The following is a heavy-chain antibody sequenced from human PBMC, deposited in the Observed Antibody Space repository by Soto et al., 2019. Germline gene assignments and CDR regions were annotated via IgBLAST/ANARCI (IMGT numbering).Heavy chain of an antibody. CDR2: ISSSGSTI. V-gene: IGHV3-11*01. Sequence: GGSLRLSCAASGFTFSDYYMSWIRQAPGKGLEWVSYISSSGSTIYYADSVKGRFTISRDNAKNSLYLQMNSLRAEDTAVYYCARYLAVAVKRYYYYGMDVWGQGTTVTVSS. D-gene: IGHD6-19*01. CDR1: GFTFSDYY. J-gene: IGHJ6*02. CDR3: ARYLAVAVKRYYYYGMDV.